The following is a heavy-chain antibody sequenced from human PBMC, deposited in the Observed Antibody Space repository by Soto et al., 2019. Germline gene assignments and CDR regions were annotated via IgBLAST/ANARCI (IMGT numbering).Heavy chain of an antibody. V-gene: IGHV3-23*01. D-gene: IGHD3-9*01. Sequence: GGSLRLSCAASGFTFSNYAMSCVRQGPGKGLEWVSSISRSGDSTYYADSVKGRFTISRDNSKSTLFLQVNSLRAEDTAVYYCAKEGQYDMLTGYYFYWGHGSLVTVSS. CDR3: AKEGQYDMLTGYYFY. CDR1: GFTFSNYA. J-gene: IGHJ4*01. CDR2: ISRSGDST.